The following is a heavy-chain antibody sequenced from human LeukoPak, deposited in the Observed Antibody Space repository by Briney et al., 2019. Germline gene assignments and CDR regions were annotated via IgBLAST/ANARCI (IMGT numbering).Heavy chain of an antibody. J-gene: IGHJ4*02. CDR2: IYYSGST. D-gene: IGHD2-15*01. V-gene: IGHV4-31*03. CDR1: GGSISSGGYY. CDR3: ARSRLVAATFDY. Sequence: PSETLSLTCTVSGGSISSGGYYWSWIRQHPGQGLEWIGYIYYSGSTYYNPSLKSRVTISVDTSKSQFSLKLSSVTAADTAVYYCARSRLVAATFDYWGQGTLVTVSS.